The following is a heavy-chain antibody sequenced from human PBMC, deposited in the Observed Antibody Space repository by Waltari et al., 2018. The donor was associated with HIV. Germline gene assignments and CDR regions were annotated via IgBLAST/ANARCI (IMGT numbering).Heavy chain of an antibody. CDR1: GGSISSGNYY. CDR3: VRDLSDSVGAKRYAFHI. J-gene: IGHJ3*02. V-gene: IGHV4-61*02. D-gene: IGHD1-26*01. Sequence: QLQESGPGVVKPSETLSLTCSVSGGSISSGNYYWSWIRQPAGKGLEWIGRVSSSGSIHYNPSLKSRVTISVDTSKNQFSLRMKSVTVADTAMYYCVRDLSDSVGAKRYAFHIWGHGTLVSVS. CDR2: VSSSGSI.